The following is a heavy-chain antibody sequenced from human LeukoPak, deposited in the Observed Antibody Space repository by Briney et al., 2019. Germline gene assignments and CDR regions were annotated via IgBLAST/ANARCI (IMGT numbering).Heavy chain of an antibody. Sequence: ASVQVSCKASGYTFTSYGISWVRQAPGQGLEWMGWISAYNDNTNYAQKLQGRVTMTTDTSTSTAYMELRSLRSDDTAAYYCARVWGSGWPLYYYYYGMDVWGQGTTVTVSS. CDR3: ARVWGSGWPLYYYYYGMDV. CDR2: ISAYNDNT. V-gene: IGHV1-18*01. CDR1: GYTFTSYG. J-gene: IGHJ6*02. D-gene: IGHD6-19*01.